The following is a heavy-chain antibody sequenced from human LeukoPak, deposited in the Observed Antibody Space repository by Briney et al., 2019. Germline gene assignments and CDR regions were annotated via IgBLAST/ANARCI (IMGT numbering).Heavy chain of an antibody. CDR2: INSDGRSI. CDR3: AREGTSGWYYLDY. CDR1: GPTFSTYW. V-gene: IGHV3-74*01. J-gene: IGHJ4*02. Sequence: PGGSLRLSCAASGPTFSTYWMHWVRQAPGKGLVWVSRINSDGRSITYADFVKGRFTISRDNAKNTLYLQMNSLRAEDTAVYYCAREGTSGWYYLDYWGQGTLVTVSS. D-gene: IGHD6-19*01.